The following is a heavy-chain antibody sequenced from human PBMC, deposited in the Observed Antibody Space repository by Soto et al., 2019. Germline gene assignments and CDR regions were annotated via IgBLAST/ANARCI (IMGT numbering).Heavy chain of an antibody. CDR2: VYPSVSS. Sequence: SETLSLTCSVSGFAISRGYYWSWVRQPPGKGLEWIGSVYPSVSSYHNPSLATRLRLSIDTSKNQFTLNLTSVTAADTALYFCAREKVGTTFFDNWGQGIQVTVSS. J-gene: IGHJ4*02. CDR1: GFAISRGYY. D-gene: IGHD1-1*01. V-gene: IGHV4-38-2*02. CDR3: AREKVGTTFFDN.